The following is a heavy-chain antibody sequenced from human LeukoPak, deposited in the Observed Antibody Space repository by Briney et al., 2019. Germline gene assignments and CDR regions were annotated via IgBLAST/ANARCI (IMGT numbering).Heavy chain of an antibody. CDR1: GGSFSGYY. V-gene: IGHV4-34*01. CDR3: ARSSIYYDSSGYRI. CDR2: INHSGST. J-gene: IGHJ4*02. D-gene: IGHD3-22*01. Sequence: SETLSLTCAVYGGSFSGYYWSWIRQPPGKGLEWIGEINHSGSTNYNPCLKSRVTISVDTSKNQFSLKLSSVTAADTAVYYCARSSIYYDSSGYRIWGQGTLVTVSS.